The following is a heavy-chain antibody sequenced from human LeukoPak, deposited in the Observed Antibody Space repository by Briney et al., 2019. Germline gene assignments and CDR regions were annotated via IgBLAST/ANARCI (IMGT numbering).Heavy chain of an antibody. J-gene: IGHJ4*02. Sequence: GSSVKVSCKASGGTFDNSAVNWVREAPGLGLEWMGRIIPMLGKTNSAQKFQDRVTFTADKSTGTAYMELTHLRPDDTAVYFCARGLFGGFAAAPFDHWGQGTLVTVSP. CDR2: IIPMLGKT. V-gene: IGHV1-69*04. CDR3: ARGLFGGFAAAPFDH. CDR1: GGTFDNSA. D-gene: IGHD2-2*01.